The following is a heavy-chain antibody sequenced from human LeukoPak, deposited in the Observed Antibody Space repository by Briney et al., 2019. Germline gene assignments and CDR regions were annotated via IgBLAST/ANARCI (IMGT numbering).Heavy chain of an antibody. CDR3: ARVKGQYGEVYFDY. CDR1: GYTFTSYG. J-gene: IGHJ4*02. CDR2: ISAYNGNT. Sequence: ASVKVSCKASGYTFTSYGISWVRQAPGQGLEWMGWISAYNGNTNYAQKLQGRVTMTTDTSTSTAYMELRSLRSDDTAVYYCARVKGQYGEVYFDYWGQGTLVTVSS. V-gene: IGHV1-18*01. D-gene: IGHD4-17*01.